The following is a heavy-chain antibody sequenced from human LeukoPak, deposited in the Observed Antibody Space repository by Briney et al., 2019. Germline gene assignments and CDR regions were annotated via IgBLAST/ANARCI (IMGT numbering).Heavy chain of an antibody. J-gene: IGHJ5*02. D-gene: IGHD3-10*01. CDR2: ISSSGSTI. CDR3: ARDPVRGVIIDNWFDP. CDR1: GFTFSDYY. Sequence: PGGSLRLSCAASGFTFSDYYMSWIRQAPGKGLEWVSYISSSGSTIYYADSVKGRFTISRDNAKNSLYLQMNSLRAEDTAVYYCARDPVRGVIIDNWFDPWGQGTLVTVSS. V-gene: IGHV3-11*04.